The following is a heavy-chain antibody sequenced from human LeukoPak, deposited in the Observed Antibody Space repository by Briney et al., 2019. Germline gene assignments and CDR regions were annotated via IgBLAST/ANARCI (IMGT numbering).Heavy chain of an antibody. Sequence: GGSLRLSCAASGFTFSSYAMSWVRQAPGKGLEWVSGISGSGGSTYYADSVKGRLTISRDNSKNTLYLQMNSLRAEDTAVYYCAKWGVYDYGGFFDYWGQGTLVTVSS. CDR1: GFTFSSYA. J-gene: IGHJ4*02. CDR2: ISGSGGST. V-gene: IGHV3-23*01. D-gene: IGHD4-23*01. CDR3: AKWGVYDYGGFFDY.